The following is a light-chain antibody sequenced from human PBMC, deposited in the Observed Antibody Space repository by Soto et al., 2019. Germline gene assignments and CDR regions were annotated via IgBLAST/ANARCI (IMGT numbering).Light chain of an antibody. V-gene: IGKV1-6*01. CDR3: LQDYSFPLT. Sequence: AIQMTQSPSYLSASVGDRVTINCRANQDIRNDLGWYQQKPGKAPKVLIYAATKLQSGVPSRFSGSGSGTDFSLTISSLQPEDFATYFCLQDYSFPLTFCGGTTVEI. J-gene: IGKJ4*01. CDR1: QDIRND. CDR2: AAT.